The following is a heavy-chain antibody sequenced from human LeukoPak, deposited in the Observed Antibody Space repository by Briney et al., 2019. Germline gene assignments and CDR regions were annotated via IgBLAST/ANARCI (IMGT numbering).Heavy chain of an antibody. CDR1: GFTFSSYG. CDR2: IKQDGSEK. Sequence: GRSLRLSCAASGFTFSSYGMHWVRQAPGKGLEWVANIKQDGSEKYYVDSVKGRFTISRDNAKNSLYLQMNSLRAEDTAVYYCARVRGTRYFDYWGQGALVTVSS. CDR3: ARVRGTRYFDY. J-gene: IGHJ4*02. V-gene: IGHV3-7*01. D-gene: IGHD3-16*01.